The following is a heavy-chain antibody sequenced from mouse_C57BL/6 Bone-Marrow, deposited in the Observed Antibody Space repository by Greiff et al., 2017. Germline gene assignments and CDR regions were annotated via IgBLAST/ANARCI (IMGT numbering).Heavy chain of an antibody. Sequence: VQLQQSGAELVRPGASVKLSCTASGFNIKDDYMHWVKQRPEQGLEWIGWIDPENGDTEYASKFQGQATITADTSSNTAYLQLSSLTSEDTAVYYCTIYDGSSPPYWGQGTLVTVSA. CDR2: IDPENGDT. J-gene: IGHJ3*01. CDR1: GFNIKDDY. V-gene: IGHV14-4*01. CDR3: TIYDGSSPPY. D-gene: IGHD1-1*01.